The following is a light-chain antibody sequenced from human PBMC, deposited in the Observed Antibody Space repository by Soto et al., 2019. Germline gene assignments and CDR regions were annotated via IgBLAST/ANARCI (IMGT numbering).Light chain of an antibody. CDR1: EIISNW. CDR2: PAS. V-gene: IGKV1-5*01. Sequence: IHMTQSPATLPASVSYRVTITCRTSEIISNWLAWYQQKPGTAPKVLIYPASNLQSGVPSRFSGSGSGTEFTLTISSLQPDDFATYYCQQYNSYSFGQGTKVDIK. J-gene: IGKJ1*01. CDR3: QQYNSYS.